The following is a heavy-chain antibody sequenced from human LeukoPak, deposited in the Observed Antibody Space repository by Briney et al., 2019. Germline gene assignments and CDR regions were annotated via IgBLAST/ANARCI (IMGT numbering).Heavy chain of an antibody. CDR3: ARDPDYYGSGTYYNHYFDY. CDR1: GFTFSGSA. J-gene: IGHJ4*02. Sequence: PGGSLILSCAASGFTFSGSAMHWVRQAPGKGLEWVSSISRTSTFIYYEDSVKGRFTISRDNAKNSLYLQMSSLRAEDTAVYYCARDPDYYGSGTYYNHYFDYWGQGTLVTVSS. D-gene: IGHD3-10*01. V-gene: IGHV3-21*01. CDR2: ISRTSTFI.